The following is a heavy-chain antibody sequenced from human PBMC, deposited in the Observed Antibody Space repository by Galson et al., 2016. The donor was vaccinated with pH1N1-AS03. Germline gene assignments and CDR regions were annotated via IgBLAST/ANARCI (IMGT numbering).Heavy chain of an antibody. CDR3: ARDSTITGTTEDDALDI. V-gene: IGHV1-69*04. CDR2: IIPSLDVP. D-gene: IGHD1-14*01. J-gene: IGHJ3*02. Sequence: SVKVSCKASGGTFSSYVINWVRQAPGQGLEWMGRIIPSLDVPNYAQKFQGRVTITADKSTRTAYMELSSLRSEDTAVYYFARDSTITGTTEDDALDIWGQGAMVIVSS. CDR1: GGTFSSYV.